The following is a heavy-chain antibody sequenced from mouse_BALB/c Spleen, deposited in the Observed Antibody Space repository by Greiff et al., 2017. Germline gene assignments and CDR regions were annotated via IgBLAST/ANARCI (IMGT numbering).Heavy chain of an antibody. CDR2: ISDGGSYT. Sequence: EVQGVESGGGLVKPGGSLKLSCAASGFTFSDYYMYWVRQTPEKRLEWVATISDGGSYTYYPDSVKGRFTISRDNAKNNLYLQMSSLKSEDTAMYYCAHYGSSDYAMDDGGQGTSVTVSS. V-gene: IGHV5-4*02. D-gene: IGHD1-1*01. CDR3: AHYGSSDYAMDD. CDR1: GFTFSDYY. J-gene: IGHJ4*01.